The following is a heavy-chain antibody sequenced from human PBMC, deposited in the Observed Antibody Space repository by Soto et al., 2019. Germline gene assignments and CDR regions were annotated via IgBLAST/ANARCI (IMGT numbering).Heavy chain of an antibody. J-gene: IGHJ4*02. D-gene: IGHD3-9*01. Sequence: GGSLRLSCGASGFTFSDHYMSWIRQAPGKGLEWIGYSSNSGSFTRYADSVKGRFSISRDNAKNSLYLQINSLRGDDTATYFCVRSGDNYNILDYWGQGTQVTVSS. V-gene: IGHV3-11*06. CDR3: VRSGDNYNILDY. CDR1: GFTFSDHY. CDR2: SSNSGSFT.